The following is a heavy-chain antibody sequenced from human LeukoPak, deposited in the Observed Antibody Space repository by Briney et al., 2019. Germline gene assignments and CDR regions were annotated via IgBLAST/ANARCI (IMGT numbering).Heavy chain of an antibody. V-gene: IGHV4-59*12. Sequence: SETLSFTCTVSSGSFRTYYWSWIRQPPGKGLEWIGYIFYNEGTNYNPSLKSRVTISVDTSKNQFSLKLSSVTAADTAVYYCARGIYYYDSSGPYGYWGQGTLVTVSS. CDR3: ARGIYYYDSSGPYGY. D-gene: IGHD3-22*01. CDR1: SGSFRTYY. J-gene: IGHJ4*02. CDR2: IFYNEGT.